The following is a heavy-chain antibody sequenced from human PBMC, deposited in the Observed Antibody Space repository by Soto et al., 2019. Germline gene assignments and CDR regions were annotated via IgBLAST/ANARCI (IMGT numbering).Heavy chain of an antibody. J-gene: IGHJ1*01. CDR2: ISSSSSYT. D-gene: IGHD3-9*01. V-gene: IGHV3-11*06. CDR3: ASPYYDILTGYRHFQH. Sequence: GGSLRLSCAASGFTFSDYYMSWIRQAPGKGLEWVSYISSSSSYTNYADSVKGRFTISRDNAKNSLYLQMNSLRAEDTAVYYCASPYYDILTGYRHFQHWGQGTLVTVSS. CDR1: GFTFSDYY.